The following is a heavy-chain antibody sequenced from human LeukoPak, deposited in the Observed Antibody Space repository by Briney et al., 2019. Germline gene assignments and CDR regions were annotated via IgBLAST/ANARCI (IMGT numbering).Heavy chain of an antibody. CDR1: GFTFSSYS. CDR3: ARVRSGRWFGEPRVPFDY. J-gene: IGHJ4*02. CDR2: ISSSSSYI. D-gene: IGHD3-10*01. Sequence: PGGPLRLSCAASGFTFSSYSMNWVRQAPGKGLEWASSISSSSSYIYYADSVKGRFTISRDNAKNSLYLQMNSLRAEDTAVYYCARVRSGRWFGEPRVPFDYWGQGTLVTVSS. V-gene: IGHV3-21*01.